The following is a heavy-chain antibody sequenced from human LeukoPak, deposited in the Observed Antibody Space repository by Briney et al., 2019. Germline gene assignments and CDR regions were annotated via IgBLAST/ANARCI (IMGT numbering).Heavy chain of an antibody. CDR3: ARAVRITIFGVVISDAFDI. CDR2: IYYSGST. Sequence: PSETLSLTCTVSGGSISSHYWSWIRQPPGKGLEWIGYIYYSGSTNYNPSLKSRVTISVDTSKNQFSLKLSSVTAADTAVYYCARAVRITIFGVVISDAFDIWGQGTMVTVSS. J-gene: IGHJ3*02. CDR1: GGSISSHY. D-gene: IGHD3-3*01. V-gene: IGHV4-59*11.